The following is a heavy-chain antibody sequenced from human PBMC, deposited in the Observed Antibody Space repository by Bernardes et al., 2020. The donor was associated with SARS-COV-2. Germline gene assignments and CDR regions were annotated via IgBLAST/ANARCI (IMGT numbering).Heavy chain of an antibody. D-gene: IGHD3-10*01. J-gene: IGHJ6*02. V-gene: IGHV4-59*01. CDR3: ARDRRDYYGSGSQYYYYGMDV. CDR1: GGSISSYY. CDR2: IYYSGNT. Sequence: SEPLSLTCTVSGGSISSYYWSWIRQPPGKGLEWIGYIYYSGNTNYNPSLKSRVTISVDTSKNQFSLNLSSVTAADTAVYYCARDRRDYYGSGSQYYYYGMDVWGQGTTVTVSS.